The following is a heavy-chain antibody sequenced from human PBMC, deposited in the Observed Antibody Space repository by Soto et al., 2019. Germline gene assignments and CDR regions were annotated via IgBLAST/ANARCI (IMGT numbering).Heavy chain of an antibody. Sequence: PGGSLRLSCAASGFTFSSYAMSWVRQAPGKGLEWVSAISGSGGSTYYADSVKGRFTISRDNSKNTLYLQMNSLRAEDTAVYYCAKDGSVLWFGELLHFDYWGQGTLVTVAS. D-gene: IGHD3-10*01. CDR2: ISGSGGST. V-gene: IGHV3-23*01. CDR3: AKDGSVLWFGELLHFDY. CDR1: GFTFSSYA. J-gene: IGHJ4*02.